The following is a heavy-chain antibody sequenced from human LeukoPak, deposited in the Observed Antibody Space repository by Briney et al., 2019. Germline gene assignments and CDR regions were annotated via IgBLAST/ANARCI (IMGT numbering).Heavy chain of an antibody. V-gene: IGHV4-39*01. Sequence: TFSRYAMSWVRQAPGKGLEWIGSIYYSGSTYYNPSLKSRVTISVDTSKNQFSLKLSSVTAADTAVYYCARRRDGYNPLDYWGQGTLVTVSS. J-gene: IGHJ4*02. CDR3: ARRRDGYNPLDY. D-gene: IGHD5-24*01. CDR1: TFSRYA. CDR2: IYYSGST.